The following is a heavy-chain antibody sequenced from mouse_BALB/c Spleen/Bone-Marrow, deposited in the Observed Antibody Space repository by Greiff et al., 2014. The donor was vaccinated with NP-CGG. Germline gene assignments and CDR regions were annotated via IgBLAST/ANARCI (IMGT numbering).Heavy chain of an antibody. V-gene: IGHV1S132*01. Sequence: VKLVESGAELVRPGASVKLSCKTSGYIFTSYWIHWIKQRSGQGLEWIARIYPGTGSNYYNEKFKGKATLTADKSSSTAYMQLSSLKSDDSAVYFCARTSNPAMDYWGQGTSVTVSS. D-gene: IGHD2-5*01. CDR2: IYPGTGSN. CDR3: ARTSNPAMDY. CDR1: GYIFTSYW. J-gene: IGHJ4*01.